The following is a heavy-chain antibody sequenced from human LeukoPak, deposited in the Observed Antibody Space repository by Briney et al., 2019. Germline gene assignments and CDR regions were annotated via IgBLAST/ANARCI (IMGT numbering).Heavy chain of an antibody. CDR1: GYTFTSYG. CDR3: ARVETAAAGTRWEPELGY. Sequence: GASVKVSCKASGYTFTSYGISWVRQAPGQGLEWMGWISAYNGNTNYAQKLQGRVTMTTDTSTSTAYMELRSLRSDDTAVYYCARVETAAAGTRWEPELGYWGQGTLVTVSS. V-gene: IGHV1-18*01. J-gene: IGHJ4*02. D-gene: IGHD6-13*01. CDR2: ISAYNGNT.